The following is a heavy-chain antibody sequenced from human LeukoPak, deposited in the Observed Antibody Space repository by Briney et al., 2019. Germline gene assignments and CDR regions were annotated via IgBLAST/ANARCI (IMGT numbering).Heavy chain of an antibody. V-gene: IGHV3-30-3*01. Sequence: GGSLRLSCAASGFTFSSYAMHWVRQAPGKGLEWVAVISYDGSNKYYADSVKGRFTISRDNSKNTLYLQMNSLRAEDTAVYYCAALVGATSGYWGQGTLVTVSS. J-gene: IGHJ4*02. CDR1: GFTFSSYA. D-gene: IGHD1-26*01. CDR2: ISYDGSNK. CDR3: AALVGATSGY.